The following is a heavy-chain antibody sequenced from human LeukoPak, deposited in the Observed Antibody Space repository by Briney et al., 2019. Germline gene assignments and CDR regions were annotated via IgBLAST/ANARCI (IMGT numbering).Heavy chain of an antibody. Sequence: PGGSLSLSCAASGFTFSSYSMNWVRQAPGKGLEWVSYISSSSSTIYYADSVKGRFTISRDNAKNSLYLQMNSLRAEDTAVYYCARDLLITMVRGVMGPWGQGTLVTVSS. D-gene: IGHD3-10*01. CDR3: ARDLLITMVRGVMGP. J-gene: IGHJ5*02. V-gene: IGHV3-48*04. CDR2: ISSSSSTI. CDR1: GFTFSSYS.